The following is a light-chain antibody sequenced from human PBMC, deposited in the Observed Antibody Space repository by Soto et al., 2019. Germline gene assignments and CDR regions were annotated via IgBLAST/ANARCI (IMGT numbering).Light chain of an antibody. CDR2: GAS. CDR3: QQYNNWPRT. CDR1: QSVSSN. Sequence: EIVMTQSPATLSVSPGERATLSCRASQSVSSNLDWYKQNPGQAPRLLSSGASTRATGIPARFSGSGSGTEFTLTISSLQSEDFAVDYCQQYNNWPRTFGQGTKVDIK. J-gene: IGKJ1*01. V-gene: IGKV3-15*01.